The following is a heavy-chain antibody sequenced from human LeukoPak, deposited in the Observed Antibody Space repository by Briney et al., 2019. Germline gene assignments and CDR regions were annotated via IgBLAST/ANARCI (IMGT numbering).Heavy chain of an antibody. CDR1: GGSISSYY. V-gene: IGHV4-59*08. CDR2: IYYSGST. Sequence: SETLSLTCTVSGGSISSYYWSWIRQPPGKGLEWIGYIYYSGSTYYNPSLKSRVTISVDTSKNQFSLKLSSVTAADTAVYYCARQAGSYAFYYYDYWGQGTLVTVSS. CDR3: ARQAGSYAFYYYDY. D-gene: IGHD2-2*01. J-gene: IGHJ4*02.